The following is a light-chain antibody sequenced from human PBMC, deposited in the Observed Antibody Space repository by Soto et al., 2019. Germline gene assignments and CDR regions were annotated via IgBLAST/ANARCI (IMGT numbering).Light chain of an antibody. CDR2: AAS. CDR3: QQSYSTLIT. J-gene: IGKJ5*01. CDR1: QSISSY. V-gene: IGKV1-39*01. Sequence: DIQMTQSPSSLSASVGDRVTITCRASQSISSYLNWYQQKPVKAPKVLIYAASSLQSGVPSRFSGSGSGTYFTLTISSLQPEDFATYYCQQSYSTLITFGQGTRLEIK.